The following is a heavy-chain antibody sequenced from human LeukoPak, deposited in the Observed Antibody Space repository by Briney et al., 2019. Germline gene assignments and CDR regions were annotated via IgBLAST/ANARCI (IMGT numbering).Heavy chain of an antibody. Sequence: PGRSLRLSCAASGFTFSSYGMHWVRQAPGKGLEWVAVISYDGSNKYYADSVKGRFTISRDNSKNTLYLQLNSLRAEDTAVYYCAKDPRMGIWFGELFLDYWGQGTLVTVSS. CDR2: ISYDGSNK. D-gene: IGHD3-10*01. V-gene: IGHV3-30*18. CDR1: GFTFSSYG. J-gene: IGHJ4*02. CDR3: AKDPRMGIWFGELFLDY.